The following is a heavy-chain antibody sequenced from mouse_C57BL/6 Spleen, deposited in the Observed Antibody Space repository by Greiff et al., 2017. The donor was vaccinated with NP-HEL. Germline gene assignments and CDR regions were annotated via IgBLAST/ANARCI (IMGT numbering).Heavy chain of an antibody. V-gene: IGHV1-74*01. CDR1: GYTFTSYW. CDR2: IHPSDSDT. J-gene: IGHJ3*01. Sequence: QVQLQQPGAELVKPGASVKVSCKASGYTFTSYWMHWVKQRPGQGLEWIGRIHPSDSDTNYNQKFKGKATLTVDKSSSTAYMQLSSLTSEDSAVYYCAIPALIYYDYDGGAWFAYWGQGTLVTVSA. CDR3: AIPALIYYDYDGGAWFAY. D-gene: IGHD2-4*01.